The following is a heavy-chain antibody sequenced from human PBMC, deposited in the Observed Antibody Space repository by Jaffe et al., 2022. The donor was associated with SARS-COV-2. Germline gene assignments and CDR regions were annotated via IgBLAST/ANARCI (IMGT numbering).Heavy chain of an antibody. V-gene: IGHV3-30*18. CDR2: ISYDGSNK. Sequence: QVQLVESGGGVVQPGRSLRLSCAASGFTFSSYGMHWVRQAPGKGLEWVAVISYDGSNKYYADSVKGRFTISRDNSKNTLYLQMNSLRAEDTAVYYCAKDERITMVRGVFDYWGQGTLVTVSS. CDR3: AKDERITMVRGVFDY. D-gene: IGHD3-10*01. J-gene: IGHJ4*02. CDR1: GFTFSSYG.